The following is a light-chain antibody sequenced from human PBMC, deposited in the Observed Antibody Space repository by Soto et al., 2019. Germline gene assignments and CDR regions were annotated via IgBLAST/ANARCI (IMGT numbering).Light chain of an antibody. CDR2: DTS. CDR3: QEHGNWPRQT. J-gene: IGKJ3*01. Sequence: EIVLTQSPATLSLSPGDRATLSCRASENLYTYLAWYQQKPGQAPRLLIYDTSTRATDIPDRFSGSGSGTDYSLTISSRVPADVAVYYCQEHGNWPRQTFGPGTRVDI. CDR1: ENLYTY. V-gene: IGKV3-11*01.